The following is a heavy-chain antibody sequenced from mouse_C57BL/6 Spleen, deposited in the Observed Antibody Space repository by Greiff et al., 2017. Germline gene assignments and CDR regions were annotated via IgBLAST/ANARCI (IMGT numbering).Heavy chain of an antibody. V-gene: IGHV3-5*01. D-gene: IGHD1-1*01. J-gene: IGHJ1*03. CDR3: ARGTTVRDNFEV. CDR1: GISITTGNYR. CDR2: IYYSGTI. Sequence: DVKLQESGPGLVKPSQTVFLSCTVTGISITTGNYRWSWIRQFPGNKLEWIGYIYYSGTITYNPSLTSRTTITRDTPKNPFFLEMNPLTVEDTATYYCARGTTVRDNFEVWGTGTTVTVSS.